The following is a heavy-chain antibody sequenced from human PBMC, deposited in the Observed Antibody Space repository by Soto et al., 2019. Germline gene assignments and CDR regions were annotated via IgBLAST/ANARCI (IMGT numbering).Heavy chain of an antibody. J-gene: IGHJ3*01. CDR2: IYYTGTT. CDR1: GGSVTNINYF. Sequence: SETLSLTCSVSGGSVTNINYFWAWIRQSPGRGLEWIANIYYTGTTFYNPSLRSRVSMTIDASKNRFSLNLSSVTASDTALYYCARHEYVSSSYDLLDVWGRGTMVTVSS. CDR3: ARHEYVSSSYDLLDV. V-gene: IGHV4-39*01. D-gene: IGHD3-22*01.